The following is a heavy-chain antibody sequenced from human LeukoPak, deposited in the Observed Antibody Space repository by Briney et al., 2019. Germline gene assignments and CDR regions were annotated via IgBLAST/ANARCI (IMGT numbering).Heavy chain of an antibody. CDR1: GFIFSNYA. V-gene: IGHV3-23*01. J-gene: IGHJ3*02. CDR2: ISSSNGNT. D-gene: IGHD7-27*01. CDR3: AKVLGVANWADAFDI. Sequence: PGGSLRLSCAASGFIFSNYAMSWVRQAPGKGLEWVSTISSSNGNTYYADSVKGRLTISRDNSKNMLYLQMNSLRAEDTAVYYCAKVLGVANWADAFDIWGQGTMVTVSS.